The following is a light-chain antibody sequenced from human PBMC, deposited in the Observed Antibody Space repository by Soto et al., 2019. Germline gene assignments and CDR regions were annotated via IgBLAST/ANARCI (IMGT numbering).Light chain of an antibody. CDR3: QESYISPAVS. V-gene: IGKV1-39*01. CDR2: ATS. CDR1: QNIDNY. J-gene: IGKJ4*01. Sequence: DIQMTQSPSSLSASLGDRVTITCRASQNIDNYLNWYQQKPGKAPKLLIYATSPLQSGVPSRFSGSGSGTEFTLTISSLQAEDFATYFCQESYISPAVSFGGGTKVEIK.